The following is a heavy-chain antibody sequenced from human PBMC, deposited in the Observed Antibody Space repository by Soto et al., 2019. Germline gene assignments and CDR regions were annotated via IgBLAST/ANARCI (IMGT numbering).Heavy chain of an antibody. CDR2: IYYSGST. CDR3: ARDYSSTNWFDP. D-gene: IGHD6-13*01. J-gene: IGHJ5*02. CDR1: GGSISSYY. Sequence: SETLSLTCTVSGGSISSYYWSWIRQPPGKGLEWIGYIYYSGSTNYNPSLKSRVTISVDTSKNQFSLKLSSVTAADTAAYYCARDYSSTNWFDPWGQGTLVTVSS. V-gene: IGHV4-59*01.